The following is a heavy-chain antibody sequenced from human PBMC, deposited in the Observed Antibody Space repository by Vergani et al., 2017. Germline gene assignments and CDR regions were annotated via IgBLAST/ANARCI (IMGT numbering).Heavy chain of an antibody. D-gene: IGHD6-19*01. Sequence: QVQLVQSGAEVKKPGASVKVSCKASGYTFTSYGISWVRQAPGQGLEWMGWISAYNGNTNYAQKLQGRVTMTTDTSTSTAYMELRSLRSDDTAVYYWGRDLAVAGTDVVDYYYYYYMDVWGKGTTVTVSS. V-gene: IGHV1-18*01. CDR3: GRDLAVAGTDVVDYYYYYYMDV. J-gene: IGHJ6*03. CDR2: ISAYNGNT. CDR1: GYTFTSYG.